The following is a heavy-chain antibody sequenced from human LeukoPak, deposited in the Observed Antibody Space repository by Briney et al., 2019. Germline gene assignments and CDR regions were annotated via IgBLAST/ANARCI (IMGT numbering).Heavy chain of an antibody. CDR3: VLWFGELYYFDY. Sequence: ASVKVSCRPSGYTFTGYHLHWVRQAPGQGLEWMGWINPHTGATNYAQKFQGRVSMTGDTSVSTAYMELTSLTSDDTAVYYCVLWFGELYYFDYWGQGTLVTVSS. D-gene: IGHD3-10*01. CDR2: INPHTGAT. V-gene: IGHV1-2*02. CDR1: GYTFTGYH. J-gene: IGHJ4*02.